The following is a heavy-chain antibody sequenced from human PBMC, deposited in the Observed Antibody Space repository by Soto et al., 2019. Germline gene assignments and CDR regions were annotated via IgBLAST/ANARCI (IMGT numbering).Heavy chain of an antibody. Sequence: GGSLRLSCAASGFTFSSYGMYWVRQAPGKGLEWVAAISYDGSNNYHADSVKGRFTISRDNSKNTLYLQLNSLRTADTAVYYCAKDIVKYTYGACDYWGQGVLVTVSS. D-gene: IGHD5-18*01. CDR3: AKDIVKYTYGACDY. CDR1: GFTFSSYG. CDR2: ISYDGSNN. J-gene: IGHJ4*02. V-gene: IGHV3-30*18.